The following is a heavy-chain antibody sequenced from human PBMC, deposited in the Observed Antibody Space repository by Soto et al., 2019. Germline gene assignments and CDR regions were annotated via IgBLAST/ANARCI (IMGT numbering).Heavy chain of an antibody. CDR1: GGSVSSGSYY. D-gene: IGHD2-2*01. V-gene: IGHV4-61*01. CDR2: IYYSGSN. J-gene: IGHJ6*02. CDR3: ARGDIVVVPAATSGIYYGMDV. Sequence: SETLSLTCTVSGGSVSSGSYYWRWIRQPPGKGLERIGYIYYSGSNNYNPSLKSRVTISVDTSKNQFSLKLSSVTTADTAVYYCARGDIVVVPAATSGIYYGMDVWGQGTTVTVSS.